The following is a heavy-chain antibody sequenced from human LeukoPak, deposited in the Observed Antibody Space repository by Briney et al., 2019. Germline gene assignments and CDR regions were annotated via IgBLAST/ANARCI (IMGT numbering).Heavy chain of an antibody. CDR3: ARIRTHYDILTGYYIGYFDY. Sequence: SETLSLTCTVSGGSISTSNYYWGWIRQPPGKGLEWIGSIYYSGSTYYNPSLKSRVTISVDTSKNQFSLKLSSVTAADTAVYYCARIRTHYDILTGYYIGYFDYWGQGTLVTVSS. J-gene: IGHJ4*02. CDR1: GGSISTSNYY. V-gene: IGHV4-39*07. CDR2: IYYSGST. D-gene: IGHD3-9*01.